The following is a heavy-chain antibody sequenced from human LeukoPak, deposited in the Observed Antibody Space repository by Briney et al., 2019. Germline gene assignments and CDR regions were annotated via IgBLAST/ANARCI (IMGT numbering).Heavy chain of an antibody. D-gene: IGHD3-22*01. CDR2: FDPADGAI. CDR3: AREFNPWHYYDSSGYYRNEYFQH. Sequence: ASVKVSCKVSGYTLTALAIHWVRQAPGKGLEWMGGFDPADGAIIYAQTFQGRVTMTEDPSIDTAYMELSSLRSEDTAVYYCAREFNPWHYYDSSGYYRNEYFQHWGQGTLVTVSS. V-gene: IGHV1-24*01. J-gene: IGHJ1*01. CDR1: GYTLTALA.